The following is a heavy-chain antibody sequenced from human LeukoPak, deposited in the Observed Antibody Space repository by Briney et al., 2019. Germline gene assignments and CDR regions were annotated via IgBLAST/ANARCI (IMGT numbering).Heavy chain of an antibody. Sequence: GASVKVSCKASGYTFTSYGITWVRQAPGQGLEWMGWISAYNGNTNYAQKLQGRLTMTTDTSTSTAYMELRSLRSDDTAVYYCAREGEGSNGYYYYYYGMDVWGQGTTVTVSS. CDR3: AREGEGSNGYYYYYYGMDV. CDR2: ISAYNGNT. D-gene: IGHD3-22*01. J-gene: IGHJ6*02. CDR1: GYTFTSYG. V-gene: IGHV1-18*01.